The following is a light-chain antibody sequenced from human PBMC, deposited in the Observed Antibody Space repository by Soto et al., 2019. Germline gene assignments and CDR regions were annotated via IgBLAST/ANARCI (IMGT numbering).Light chain of an antibody. CDR3: QYYGNSPLT. J-gene: IGKJ1*01. Sequence: EIVLTQSPGTLSLSPGERATLNFSASQSIITSSLAWYRQKPGQAPRLLIYGAFNRATGIPDRFSGGGSGTDFTLTITRLEPEDFAVYYCQYYGNSPLTFGQGTKVDIK. CDR1: QSIITSS. V-gene: IGKV3-20*01. CDR2: GAF.